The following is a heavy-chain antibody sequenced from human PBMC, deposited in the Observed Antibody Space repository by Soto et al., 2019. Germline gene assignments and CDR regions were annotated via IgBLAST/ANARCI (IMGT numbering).Heavy chain of an antibody. CDR3: ARVNNYYDSRCYYFYYFDY. CDR1: GGSINSYY. Sequence: SETLSLTCSVSGGSINSYYWSWIRQPPGKGLEWVGYIYYTGSTNYNPSLKSRVTIAVDTSKNQFSLKLSPVTAADTAVYYCARVNNYYDSRCYYFYYFDYWGKGTLVTVSS. CDR2: IYYTGST. D-gene: IGHD3-22*01. V-gene: IGHV4-59*01. J-gene: IGHJ4*02.